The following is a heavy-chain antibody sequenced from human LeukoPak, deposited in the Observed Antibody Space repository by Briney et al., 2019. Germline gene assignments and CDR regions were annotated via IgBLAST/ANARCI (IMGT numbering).Heavy chain of an antibody. CDR2: LYNSGST. V-gene: IGHV4-59*12. CDR1: GGSISSYY. CDR3: ARGVGGDYLFDY. D-gene: IGHD4-17*01. J-gene: IGHJ4*02. Sequence: PSETLSLTCTVSGGSISSYYWSWIRQAPGKGLEWIGYLYNSGSTNYNPSLKSRVTISVDKSKNQFSLKLSSVTAADTAVYYCARGVGGDYLFDYWGQGTLVTVSS.